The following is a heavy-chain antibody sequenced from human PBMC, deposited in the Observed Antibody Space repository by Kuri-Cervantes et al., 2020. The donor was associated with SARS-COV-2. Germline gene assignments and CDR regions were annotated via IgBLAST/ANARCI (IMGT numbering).Heavy chain of an antibody. J-gene: IGHJ4*02. CDR3: ASFDYGGNSVFDY. CDR2: INHSGST. Sequence: SETLSLTCAVYGGSFSGYYWSWIRQPPGKGLEWIGEINHSGSTNYNPSLKSRVTISVDTSKNQFSLKLSSVTAADTAVYYRASFDYGGNSVFDYWGQGTLVTVSS. V-gene: IGHV4-34*01. D-gene: IGHD4-23*01. CDR1: GGSFSGYY.